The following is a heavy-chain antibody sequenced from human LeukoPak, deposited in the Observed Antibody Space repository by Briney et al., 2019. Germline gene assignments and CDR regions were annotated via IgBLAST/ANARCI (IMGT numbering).Heavy chain of an antibody. CDR1: GFTFSSSA. CDR2: ISGSGGNT. J-gene: IGHJ3*02. CDR3: ARSITGSAFDI. Sequence: GGSLRLSCAASGFTFSSSAMSWVRQAPGKGLDWVSAISGSGGNTYYADSVKGRLTISRDNSKNTLYLQMNSLRAEDTAVYYCARSITGSAFDIWGQGTMVTVSS. D-gene: IGHD3-10*01. V-gene: IGHV3-23*01.